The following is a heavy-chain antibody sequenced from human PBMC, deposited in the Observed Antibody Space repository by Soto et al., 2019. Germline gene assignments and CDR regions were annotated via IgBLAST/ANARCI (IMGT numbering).Heavy chain of an antibody. Sequence: ASVKVSCKTSGYTFTGYYMHWVRQAPGQGLEWMGWINPNSGGTNYAQKFQGRVTMTRDTSISTAYMELSRLRSDDTAVYYCARLTVPLDIVVLPAASYDYWGPGTLVTVYS. V-gene: IGHV1-2*02. CDR2: INPNSGGT. D-gene: IGHD2-2*03. CDR1: GYTFTGYY. J-gene: IGHJ4*02. CDR3: ARLTVPLDIVVLPAASYDY.